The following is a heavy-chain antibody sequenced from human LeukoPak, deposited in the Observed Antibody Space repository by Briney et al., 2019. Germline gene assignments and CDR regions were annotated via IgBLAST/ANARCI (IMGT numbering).Heavy chain of an antibody. Sequence: GGSLRLSYAASGFTFSSYGMHWVRQAPGKGLEWVAFIRYDGSNKYYADSVKGRFTISRDNSKKTPYLQMKSLRAEDTAVYYCAKDLNYYGSGTLIDYWGQGTLVTVSS. V-gene: IGHV3-30*02. J-gene: IGHJ4*02. CDR1: GFTFSSYG. CDR2: IRYDGSNK. CDR3: AKDLNYYGSGTLIDY. D-gene: IGHD3-10*01.